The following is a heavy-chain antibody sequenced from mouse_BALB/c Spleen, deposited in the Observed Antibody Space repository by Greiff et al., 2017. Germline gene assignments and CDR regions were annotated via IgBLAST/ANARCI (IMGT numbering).Heavy chain of an antibody. CDR3: ARSYGSSPYYFDD. V-gene: IGHV5-17*02. CDR2: ISSGSSTI. Sequence: EVQLVESGGGLVQPGGSRKLSCAASGFTFSSFGMHWVRQAPEKGLEWVAYISSGSSTIYYADTVKGRFTISRDNPKNTLFLQMTSLRSEDTAMYYCARSYGSSPYYFDDWGQGTTLTVSS. D-gene: IGHD1-1*01. J-gene: IGHJ2*01. CDR1: GFTFSSFG.